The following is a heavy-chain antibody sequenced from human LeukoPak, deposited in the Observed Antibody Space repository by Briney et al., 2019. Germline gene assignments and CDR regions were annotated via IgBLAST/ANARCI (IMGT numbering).Heavy chain of an antibody. Sequence: SETLSLTCTVSAGSISSYYWSWIRQPPGKGLEWIGYIYYSGSTNYNPSLKSRVTISVDTSKNQFSLKLSSVTAADTAVYYCARDRGYDFWSVLGDHYYYYYMDVWGKGTTVTVSS. V-gene: IGHV4-59*01. J-gene: IGHJ6*03. D-gene: IGHD3-3*01. CDR1: AGSISSYY. CDR3: ARDRGYDFWSVLGDHYYYYYMDV. CDR2: IYYSGST.